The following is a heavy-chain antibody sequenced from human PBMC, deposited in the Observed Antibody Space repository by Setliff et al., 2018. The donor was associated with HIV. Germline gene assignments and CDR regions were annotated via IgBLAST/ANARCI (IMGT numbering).Heavy chain of an antibody. D-gene: IGHD3-16*01. CDR1: GFTFNTYA. CDR3: AKDDYVWGNPFDY. Sequence: GGSLRLSCAASGFTFNTYAMSWVRQAPGKGLEWVSGISGSGGSTYYADSVKGRFTISRDNSKNTLYLQMNSLRAEDTAVYFCAKDDYVWGNPFDYWGQGTLVTVSS. V-gene: IGHV3-23*01. J-gene: IGHJ4*02. CDR2: ISGSGGST.